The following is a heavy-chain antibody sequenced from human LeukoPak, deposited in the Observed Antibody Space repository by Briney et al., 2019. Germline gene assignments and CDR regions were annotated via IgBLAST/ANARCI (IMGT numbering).Heavy chain of an antibody. Sequence: ASVKVSCKASGGTFSSYAISWVRQAPGQGLEWMGIITPSGGSTSYAQKFQGRVTMTTDTSTSTAYMELRSLRSDDTAVYYCAREIRGCSSTSCHGWFDPWGQGTLVTVSS. V-gene: IGHV1-46*01. CDR1: GGTFSSYA. D-gene: IGHD2-2*01. J-gene: IGHJ5*02. CDR3: AREIRGCSSTSCHGWFDP. CDR2: ITPSGGST.